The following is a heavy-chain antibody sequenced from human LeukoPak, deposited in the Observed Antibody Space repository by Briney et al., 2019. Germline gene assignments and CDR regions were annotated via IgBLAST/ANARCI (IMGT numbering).Heavy chain of an antibody. V-gene: IGHV4-4*02. J-gene: IGHJ4*02. CDR3: ARKDIVVVVAAPGATFDY. CDR2: IYHSGST. CDR1: GGSISSSNW. Sequence: SGTLSLTCAVSGGSISSSNWWSWVRQPPGKGLEWIGEIYHSGSTNYNPSLKSRVTISVDKSKNQFSLKLSSVTAADTAVYYCARKDIVVVVAAPGATFDYWGQGTLVTVSS. D-gene: IGHD2-15*01.